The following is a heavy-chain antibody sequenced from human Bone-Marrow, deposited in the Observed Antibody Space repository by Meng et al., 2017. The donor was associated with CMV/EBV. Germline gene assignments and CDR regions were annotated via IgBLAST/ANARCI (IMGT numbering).Heavy chain of an antibody. J-gene: IGHJ4*02. CDR3: AKDLWRVNWGLDY. D-gene: IGHD7-27*01. CDR2: IWYDGSNK. V-gene: IGHV3-33*06. CDR1: GFTFSSYG. Sequence: GESLKISCAASGFTFSSYGMHWVRQAPGKGLEWVAVIWYDGSNKYYADSVKGRFTISRDNSKNTLYLQMNSLRAEDTAVYYCAKDLWRVNWGLDYWGQGTLVTGSS.